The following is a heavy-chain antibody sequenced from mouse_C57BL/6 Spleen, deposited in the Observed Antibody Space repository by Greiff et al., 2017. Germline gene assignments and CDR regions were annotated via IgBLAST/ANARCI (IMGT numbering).Heavy chain of an antibody. D-gene: IGHD1-1*01. CDR1: GYTFTSYW. CDR3: ARGYYYGSPYYFDY. Sequence: QVQLKQPGAELVKPGASVKLSCKASGYTFTSYWMHWVKQRPGRGLEWIGRIDPNSGGTKYNEKFKSKATLTVDKPSSTAYMRLSSLTSEDSAVYYCARGYYYGSPYYFDYWGQGTTLTVSS. V-gene: IGHV1-72*01. CDR2: IDPNSGGT. J-gene: IGHJ2*01.